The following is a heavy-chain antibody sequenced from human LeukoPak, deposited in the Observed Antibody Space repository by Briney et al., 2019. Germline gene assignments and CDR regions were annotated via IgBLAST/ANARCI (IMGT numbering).Heavy chain of an antibody. CDR3: AHTLVVVPAAREAFDI. CDR2: INPNSGGT. V-gene: IGHV1-2*02. CDR1: GYTFTSYY. J-gene: IGHJ3*02. D-gene: IGHD2-2*01. Sequence: ASVKVSCKASGYTFTSYYMHWVRQAPGQGLEWMGWINPNSGGTNYAQKFQGRVTMTRDTSISTAYMELSRLRSDDTAVYYCAHTLVVVPAAREAFDIWGQGTMVTVSS.